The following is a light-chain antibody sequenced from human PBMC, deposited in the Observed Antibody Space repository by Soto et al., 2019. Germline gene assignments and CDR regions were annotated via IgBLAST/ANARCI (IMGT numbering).Light chain of an antibody. CDR3: CSYAGSYCYV. J-gene: IGLJ1*01. CDR1: SSDVGDHNY. CDR2: DVS. Sequence: QSALTQPPSVSGSPGQSVTISCTGTSSDVGDHNYVSWYQQQPGKAPKLMIYDVSERPSGVPHRFSGSKSGNTASLTISGLQAEDDADYYCCSYAGSYCYVFGTGTKLTVL. V-gene: IGLV2-11*01.